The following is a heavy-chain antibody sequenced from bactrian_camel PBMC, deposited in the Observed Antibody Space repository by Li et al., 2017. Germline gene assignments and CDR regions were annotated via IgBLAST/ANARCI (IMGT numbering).Heavy chain of an antibody. V-gene: IGHV3S54*01. D-gene: IGHD6*01. CDR2: IYTRDGTA. CDR1: GNTYNLNC. CDR3: AASRRQGWYASLTASDYNY. Sequence: HVQLVESGGGSVQAGGSLRLSCAATGNTYNLNCLGWFRQAPGKEREGVAAIYTRDGTAHYADSVKGRFTISQDNAKDTVYLQMNSLNPEDTAMYYCAASRRQGWYASLTASDYNYWGQGTQVTVS. J-gene: IGHJ4*01.